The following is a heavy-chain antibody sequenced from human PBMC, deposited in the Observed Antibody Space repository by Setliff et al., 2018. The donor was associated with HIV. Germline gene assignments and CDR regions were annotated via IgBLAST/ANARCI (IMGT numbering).Heavy chain of an antibody. CDR1: GYTFTSYY. D-gene: IGHD6-6*01. J-gene: IGHJ6*03. Sequence: GASVKVSCKASGYTFTSYYVHWVRQAPGQGLEWMGIINPSGGSTTYAQKFQGRVTMTRDTSTSTAYMELSSLRSEDTAVYYCARDRERGQYSSSAVGGYYYYYMDVWGKGTTVTVSS. CDR2: INPSGGST. CDR3: ARDRERGQYSSSAVGGYYYYYMDV. V-gene: IGHV1-46*01.